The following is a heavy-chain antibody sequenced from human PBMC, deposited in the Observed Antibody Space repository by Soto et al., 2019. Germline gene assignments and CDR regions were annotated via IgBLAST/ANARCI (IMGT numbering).Heavy chain of an antibody. CDR2: IYWNDDK. CDR1: GFSLATSGVG. CDR3: AHRSHSSGDSRFDY. D-gene: IGHD3-10*01. V-gene: IGHV2-5*01. Sequence: QITLKESGPTLVKPTQTLTLTCTFSGFSLATSGVGVGWIRQPPGKALEWLAVIYWNDDKYYSPSLNTRLAITTHTSKTQVVLTMTNMDPMDTGTYFCAHRSHSSGDSRFDYWGQGTLVTVSS. J-gene: IGHJ4*02.